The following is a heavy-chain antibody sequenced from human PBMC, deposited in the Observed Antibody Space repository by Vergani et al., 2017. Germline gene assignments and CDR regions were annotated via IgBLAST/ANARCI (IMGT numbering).Heavy chain of an antibody. Sequence: QVQLVESGGGLVKPGGSLRLSCAASGFTFSDYYMSWIRQAPGKGLEWVSYISSSGSTIYYADSVKGRFTISRDNAKNTLYLQMNSLRAEDTAVYYCAKDTQTYYEYVWGSYRYYYFDYWGQGTLVTVSS. CDR1: GFTFSDYY. CDR3: AKDTQTYYEYVWGSYRYYYFDY. D-gene: IGHD3-16*02. CDR2: ISSSGSTI. V-gene: IGHV3-11*01. J-gene: IGHJ4*02.